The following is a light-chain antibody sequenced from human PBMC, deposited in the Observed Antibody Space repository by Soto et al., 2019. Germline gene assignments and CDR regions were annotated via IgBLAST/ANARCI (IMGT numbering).Light chain of an antibody. V-gene: IGLV1-47*01. CDR1: SSNIGNTN. Sequence: QSVLTQPPSASGTPGQRVTISCSGSSSNIGNTNVYWYQQLPGAAPKPLIYRNDQRPSGVPDRFSGSKSGTSASLAISGLRSEDEADYYCAAWDDSLSGRVFGTGTKLTVL. J-gene: IGLJ1*01. CDR3: AAWDDSLSGRV. CDR2: RND.